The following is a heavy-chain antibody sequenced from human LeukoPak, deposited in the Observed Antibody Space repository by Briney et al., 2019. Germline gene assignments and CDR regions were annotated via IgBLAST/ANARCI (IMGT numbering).Heavy chain of an antibody. J-gene: IGHJ6*03. D-gene: IGHD2-2*02. V-gene: IGHV4-4*07. CDR1: GGSISSYS. Sequence: PSETLSLTCTVSGGSISSYSWSWIRQPAGKGLEWIGRIYTSGSTNYNPSLKSRVTMSVDTSKNQFSLRLSSVTAADTATYYCVRDYCSTTICYKGVVSDYYYYMDVWGKGTTVTVSS. CDR2: IYTSGST. CDR3: VRDYCSTTICYKGVVSDYYYYMDV.